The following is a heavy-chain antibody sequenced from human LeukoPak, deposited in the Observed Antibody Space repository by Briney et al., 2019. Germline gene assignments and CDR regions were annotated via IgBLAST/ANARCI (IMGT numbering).Heavy chain of an antibody. J-gene: IGHJ4*02. Sequence: PGGSLRLSCAASGFSFSEHIMNWVRQAPGKGLEWISTISASGGRTYYADSVKGRFTISRDNSRNTLYLLMNSLRVEDTAVYYCPNGDWATWGQGTLATVSS. CDR2: ISASGGRT. V-gene: IGHV3-23*01. CDR1: GFSFSEHI. D-gene: IGHD4-17*01. CDR3: PNGDWAT.